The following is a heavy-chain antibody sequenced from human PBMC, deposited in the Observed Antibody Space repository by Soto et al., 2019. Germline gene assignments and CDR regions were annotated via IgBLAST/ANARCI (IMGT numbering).Heavy chain of an antibody. CDR1: GGSISSSSYY. Sequence: SETLSLTCTVSGGSISSSSYYWGWIRQPPGKGLEWLGNIYYSGSTNYNPSLKSRVTISVDTSKNQFSLKLSSVTAADTAVYYCARGRLAAYYYYYYGMDVWGQGTTVTVSS. J-gene: IGHJ6*02. CDR2: IYYSGST. CDR3: ARGRLAAYYYYYYGMDV. D-gene: IGHD6-13*01. V-gene: IGHV4-39*07.